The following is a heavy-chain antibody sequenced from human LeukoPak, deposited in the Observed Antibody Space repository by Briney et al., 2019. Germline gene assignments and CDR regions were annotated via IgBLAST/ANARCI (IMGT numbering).Heavy chain of an antibody. V-gene: IGHV1-2*04. CDR3: AIPLGRYYYGSGSFSDAFDI. CDR1: GYTFTGYY. J-gene: IGHJ3*02. D-gene: IGHD3-10*01. Sequence: WASVKVSCKASGYTFTGYYMHWVRQAPGQGLEWMGWTNPNSGGTNYAQKFQGWVTMTRDTSISTAYMELSRLRSDDTAVYYCAIPLGRYYYGSGSFSDAFDIWGRGTMVTVSS. CDR2: TNPNSGGT.